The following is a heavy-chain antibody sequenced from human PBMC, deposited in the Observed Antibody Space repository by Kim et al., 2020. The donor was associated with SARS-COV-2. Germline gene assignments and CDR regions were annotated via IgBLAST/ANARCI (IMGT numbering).Heavy chain of an antibody. V-gene: IGHV3-53*01. Sequence: SVQGRFTITRDNSKNTLYLQMNSLRAEDTAVYYCARATMVRGVIAYYGMDVWGQGTTVTVSS. CDR3: ARATMVRGVIAYYGMDV. J-gene: IGHJ6*02. D-gene: IGHD3-10*01.